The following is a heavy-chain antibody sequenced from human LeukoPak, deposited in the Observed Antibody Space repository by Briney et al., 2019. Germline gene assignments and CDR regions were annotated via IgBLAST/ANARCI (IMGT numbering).Heavy chain of an antibody. D-gene: IGHD1-26*01. V-gene: IGHV4-39*07. J-gene: IGHJ4*02. CDR2: IYYSGST. CDR3: ARRTGLNRVSGSYSASYYFDY. CDR1: GGSISSSSYY. Sequence: SETLSLTCTVSGGSISSSSYYWGWIRQPPGKGLEWIRSIYYSGSTYYNPSLKSRVTISVDTSKNQFSLKLSSVTAADTAVYYCARRTGLNRVSGSYSASYYFDYWGQGTLVTVSS.